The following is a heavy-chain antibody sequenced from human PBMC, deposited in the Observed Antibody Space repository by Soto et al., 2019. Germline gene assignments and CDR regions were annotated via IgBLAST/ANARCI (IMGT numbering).Heavy chain of an antibody. CDR2: VWSDGSKK. D-gene: IGHD3-9*01. Sequence: QVQVVESGGGVVQPGRSLRLSCAASGFTFSTYGMHWVRQAPGKGLEWVALVWSDGSKKYYADSVKGRFTISRDNSKDTLHLQMNSRRAEDKAVYYCVRVFDTYYFDLWGQGTLVTVST. J-gene: IGHJ4*02. CDR1: GFTFSTYG. CDR3: VRVFDTYYFDL. V-gene: IGHV3-33*01.